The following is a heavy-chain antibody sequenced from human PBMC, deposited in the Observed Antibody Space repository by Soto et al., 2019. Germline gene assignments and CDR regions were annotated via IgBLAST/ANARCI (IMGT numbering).Heavy chain of an antibody. D-gene: IGHD4-17*01. V-gene: IGHV3-23*01. Sequence: GGSLRLSCAASGFTFSSYALSWVRQAPGKGLEWVSAISGSGGSTYYADSVKGRFTISRDNSKNTLYLQMNSLRAEDTAVYYCAKWSTVTTRYYYYMDVWGKGTTVTVSS. CDR2: ISGSGGST. CDR1: GFTFSSYA. CDR3: AKWSTVTTRYYYYMDV. J-gene: IGHJ6*03.